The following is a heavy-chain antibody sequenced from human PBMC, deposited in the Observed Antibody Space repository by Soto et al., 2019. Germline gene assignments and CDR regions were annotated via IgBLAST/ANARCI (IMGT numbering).Heavy chain of an antibody. J-gene: IGHJ4*02. D-gene: IGHD1-26*01. CDR3: ARSFSGSYSPFDY. V-gene: IGHV1-2*04. CDR2: INPNSGGT. Sequence: ASVKVSCKASGYTFTGYYMHWVRQAPGQGLEWMGWINPNSGGTNYAQKFQGWVTMTRDTSISTAYMELSRLRSDDTAVYYCARSFSGSYSPFDYRAQRTPVTVSS. CDR1: GYTFTGYY.